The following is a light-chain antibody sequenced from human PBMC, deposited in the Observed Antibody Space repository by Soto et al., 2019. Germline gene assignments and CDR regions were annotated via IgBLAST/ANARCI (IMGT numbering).Light chain of an antibody. CDR1: SSDVGAYNY. V-gene: IGLV2-14*01. CDR3: SSYTTNTTLV. J-gene: IGLJ2*01. CDR2: DVT. Sequence: QSALTQPPSVSGSPGQSITISCIGTSSDVGAYNYVSWYQQHPGKAPKLMIYDVTNRPSGVSNRFSGSKSGKTASLTISGLQAEDEADYCCSSYTTNTTLVFGGGTKVTVL.